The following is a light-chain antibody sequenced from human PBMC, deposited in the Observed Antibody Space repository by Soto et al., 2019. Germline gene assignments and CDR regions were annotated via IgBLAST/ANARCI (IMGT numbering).Light chain of an antibody. Sequence: QSALAQPRSVSGSPGQSVTISCTGTSIDFGGYNYVSWYQHHPGNAPKLMIYDVNKRPSGVPDRFSGSKSGNTASLTISGLQAEDEADYYCCSYAGSYTLRVFGGGTKLTVL. J-gene: IGLJ2*01. CDR3: CSYAGSYTLRV. CDR2: DVN. CDR1: SIDFGGYNY. V-gene: IGLV2-11*01.